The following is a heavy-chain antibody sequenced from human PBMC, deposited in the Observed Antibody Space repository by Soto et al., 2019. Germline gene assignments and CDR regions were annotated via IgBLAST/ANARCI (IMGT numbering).Heavy chain of an antibody. CDR1: GGSISSGGYS. CDR3: ASTWGSTNDD. D-gene: IGHD3-16*01. J-gene: IGHJ4*02. Sequence: PSETLSLTCAVSGGSISSGGYSWSWIRQPPGKGLEWIGYIYHSGSTYYNPSLKSRVTISVDRSKNQFSLKLSSVAAADTAGYYCASTWGSTNDDWGRRTLVTVSS. CDR2: IYHSGST. V-gene: IGHV4-30-2*02.